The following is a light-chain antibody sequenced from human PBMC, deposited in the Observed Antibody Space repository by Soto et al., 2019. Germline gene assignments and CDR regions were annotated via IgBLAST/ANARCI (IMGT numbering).Light chain of an antibody. CDR1: QSVSGSY. Sequence: EIVLTQSPGTLSLSPGERATLSCRASQSVSGSYLAWYQQRHGQAPRLLIYGASSRATGIPDRFSGSGSGTDFTLTITRLEPEDFAVYYCQQYGSSRWTFGRGTKVEIK. CDR3: QQYGSSRWT. V-gene: IGKV3-20*01. CDR2: GAS. J-gene: IGKJ1*01.